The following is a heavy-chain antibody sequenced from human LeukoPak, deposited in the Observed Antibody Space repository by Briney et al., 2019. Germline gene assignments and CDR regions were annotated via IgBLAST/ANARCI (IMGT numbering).Heavy chain of an antibody. D-gene: IGHD3-10*01. CDR1: GFTVSSNY. Sequence: GGSLRLSCAASGFTVSSNYMSWVRQAPGKGLEWVPILYSAGSTYYADSVRGRFTIARDSSKNTVFLQMNSLRAEDTAVYYCASGGMGARKYYSDPFHYWGQGTLVTVS. V-gene: IGHV3-53*01. CDR3: ASGGMGARKYYSDPFHY. CDR2: LYSAGST. J-gene: IGHJ4*02.